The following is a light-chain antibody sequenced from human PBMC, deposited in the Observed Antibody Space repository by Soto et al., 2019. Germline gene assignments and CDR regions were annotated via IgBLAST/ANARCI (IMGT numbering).Light chain of an antibody. CDR3: QQYNSYSPT. V-gene: IGKV3D-15*01. CDR2: AVS. Sequence: EIVMTQSPATLSVSPCERSTLSCRASQSVSSNLAWYQQKPGQAPRLLIYAVSTRATGIPDRFSGSGSGTDFTLTISSLHPDDFATYYCQQYNSYSPTFGQGTKVDIK. CDR1: QSVSSN. J-gene: IGKJ1*01.